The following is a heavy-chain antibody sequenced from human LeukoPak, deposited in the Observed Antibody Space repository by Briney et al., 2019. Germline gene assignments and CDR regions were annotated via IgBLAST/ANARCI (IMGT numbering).Heavy chain of an antibody. CDR2: ISGRDEST. CDR1: GFTFSNHA. J-gene: IGHJ4*02. Sequence: PGGSLRLSCAVSGFTFSNHALSWVRQAPGKGLEWVSAISGRDESTYYADSVKGRFTISRDNSKSTLYLQMSSLRAEDTAVYHCVKVTGTTNYWGQGTLVTVSS. D-gene: IGHD1-1*01. V-gene: IGHV3-23*01. CDR3: VKVTGTTNY.